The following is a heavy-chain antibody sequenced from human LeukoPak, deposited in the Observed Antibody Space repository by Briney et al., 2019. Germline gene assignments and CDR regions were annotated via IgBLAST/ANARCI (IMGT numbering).Heavy chain of an antibody. CDR1: GFTLSSYS. CDR2: ISSSSSYI. J-gene: IGHJ3*02. Sequence: PGGSLRLSCAASGFTLSSYSMNWVRQAPGKGLEWVSSISSSSSYIYYADSVKGRFTISRDNAKNSLYLQMNSLRAEDTAVYYCARDFTAGRAFDIWGQGTMVTVSS. CDR3: ARDFTAGRAFDI. V-gene: IGHV3-21*01. D-gene: IGHD5-18*01.